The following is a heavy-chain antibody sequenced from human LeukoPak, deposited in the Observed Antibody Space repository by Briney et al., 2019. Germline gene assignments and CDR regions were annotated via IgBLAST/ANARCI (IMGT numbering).Heavy chain of an antibody. V-gene: IGHV1-69*06. J-gene: IGHJ4*03. D-gene: IGHD3-10*01. CDR2: IIPIFGTA. CDR1: GGTFSSYA. CDR3: AGSYYKSYFDY. Sequence: SVKVSCKASGGTFSSYAISWVRQAPGQGLEWMGGIIPIFGTANYAQKFQGRVTVTADKSTSTAYMELSSLRSEDTAVYYCAGSYYKSYFDYWGQGTTVTVSS.